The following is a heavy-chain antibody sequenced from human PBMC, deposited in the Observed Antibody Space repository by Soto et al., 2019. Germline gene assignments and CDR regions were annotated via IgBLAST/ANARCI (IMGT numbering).Heavy chain of an antibody. CDR1: GYTVTDYS. CDR2: IAAGNGKT. CDR3: AKGSQLWTPDY. V-gene: IGHV1-3*01. Sequence: ASVKVSCKASGYTVTDYSIHWLRQAPGQGLEWMAWIAAGNGKTKYSQKFQGRVTITTDTSATTAYMELSGLRSEDTAIYYCAKGSQLWTPDYWGQGALVTVSS. D-gene: IGHD6-13*01. J-gene: IGHJ4*02.